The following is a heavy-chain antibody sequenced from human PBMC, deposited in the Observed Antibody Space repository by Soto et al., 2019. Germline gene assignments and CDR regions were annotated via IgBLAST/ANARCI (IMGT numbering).Heavy chain of an antibody. Sequence: GGSLRLSCVVSRFTFNNFWMSWVRQAPGKGLEWVANIKEDGSETHYVDSVKGRFTISRDNTKNSLYLQMNSLRAEDTAVYYCAREKYFGVAITYHFDYWGQGTLVTVSS. CDR2: IKEDGSET. CDR3: AREKYFGVAITYHFDY. V-gene: IGHV3-7*03. D-gene: IGHD3-3*01. CDR1: RFTFNNFW. J-gene: IGHJ4*02.